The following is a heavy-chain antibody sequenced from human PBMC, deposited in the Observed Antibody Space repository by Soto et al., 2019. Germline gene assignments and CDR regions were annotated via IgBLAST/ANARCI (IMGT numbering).Heavy chain of an antibody. Sequence: ASVKVSCKASGYTFTSYGISWVRQAPGQGLEWMGWISAHNGNTNYAQKLQGRVTMTTDTSTSTAYMELRSLRSDDTAVYYCAREAGTSHYYYYGMDVWGQGTTVTVSS. CDR1: GYTFTSYG. J-gene: IGHJ6*02. V-gene: IGHV1-18*04. D-gene: IGHD1-1*01. CDR2: ISAHNGNT. CDR3: AREAGTSHYYYYGMDV.